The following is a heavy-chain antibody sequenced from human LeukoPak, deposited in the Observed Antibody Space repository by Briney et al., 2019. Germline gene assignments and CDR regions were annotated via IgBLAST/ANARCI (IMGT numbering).Heavy chain of an antibody. CDR1: GGFISSSSYY. CDR3: ASRGYCSGGSCYSSHWFDP. V-gene: IGHV4-39*07. D-gene: IGHD2-15*01. Sequence: SETLSLTCTVSGGFISSSSYYWGWIRQPPGKGLEWIGSIHYSASTYYHPSLKSRVTISVDTSKNQFSLKLSSVTAADTAVYYCASRGYCSGGSCYSSHWFDPWGQGTLVTVSS. CDR2: IHYSAST. J-gene: IGHJ5*02.